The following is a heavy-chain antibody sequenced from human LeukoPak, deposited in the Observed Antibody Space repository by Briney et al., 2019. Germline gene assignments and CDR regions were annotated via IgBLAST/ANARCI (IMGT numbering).Heavy chain of an antibody. CDR3: ARGGYSYGIYYYYYMDV. D-gene: IGHD5-18*01. CDR1: GGSISSYY. V-gene: IGHV4-59*01. Sequence: SETLSLTXTVSGGSISSYYWSWIRQPPGKGVEWIGYIYYSGSTNYNPSLKSRVTISVDTSKNQFSLKLSSVTAAGTAVYYCARGGYSYGIYYYYYMDVWGKGTTVTVSS. J-gene: IGHJ6*03. CDR2: IYYSGST.